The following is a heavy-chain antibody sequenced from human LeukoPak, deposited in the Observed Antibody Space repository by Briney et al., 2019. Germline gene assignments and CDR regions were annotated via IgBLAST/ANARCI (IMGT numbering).Heavy chain of an antibody. V-gene: IGHV6-1*01. CDR3: AHATGYLVH. CDR2: TYYRSKWHN. J-gene: IGHJ4*02. CDR1: GDSVSSDTAA. Sequence: SQTLSLTCAISGDSVSSDTAAWNWIRQSPSRGLEWLGRTYYRSKWHNEYAVSVKSRIRVNPDTSKDQFSLQLNSVTPEDTAVYYCAHATGYLVHWGQGTLVTVSS. D-gene: IGHD1-1*01.